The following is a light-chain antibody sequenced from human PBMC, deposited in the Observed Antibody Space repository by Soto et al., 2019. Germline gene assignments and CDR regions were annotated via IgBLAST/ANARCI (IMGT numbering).Light chain of an antibody. V-gene: IGKV1-5*03. CDR3: QEYNSYPYT. J-gene: IGKJ2*01. Sequence: DIQMTQSPSTLSASVGDRVTITCRASQSISSWLAWYQQKPGKAPKLLIYKASSLESGVPSRFSGSGSGTEFTLTISSLQPDDFATYYCQEYNSYPYTFGQGTKLEIK. CDR1: QSISSW. CDR2: KAS.